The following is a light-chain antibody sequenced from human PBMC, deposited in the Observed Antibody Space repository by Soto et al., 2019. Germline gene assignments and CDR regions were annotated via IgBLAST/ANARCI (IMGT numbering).Light chain of an antibody. Sequence: DIVMTQSPLSLPVTPGEPASISCWSSQSLLHSDGKNYLDWYLQKPGQSPQLLISLASNRASGVPDRISGSGSGTDFTLKISRVDAEDVGVYYCMQALQAPRTFGQGTNVEIK. CDR3: MQALQAPRT. J-gene: IGKJ1*01. CDR2: LAS. V-gene: IGKV2-28*01. CDR1: QSLLHSDGKNY.